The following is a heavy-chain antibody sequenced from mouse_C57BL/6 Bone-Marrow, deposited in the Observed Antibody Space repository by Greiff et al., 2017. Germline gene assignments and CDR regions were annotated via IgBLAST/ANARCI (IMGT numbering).Heavy chain of an antibody. CDR1: GYTFTGYW. CDR3: AKWGYAMDY. J-gene: IGHJ4*01. CDR2: ILPGSGST. Sequence: QVQLKQSGAELMKPGASVKLSCKATGYTFTGYWIEWVKQRPGHGLEWIGEILPGSGSTDYNEKFKGKATFTADTSSNTAYLHVSILTTEDSAIYFCAKWGYAMDYWGQGTSVTVSS. V-gene: IGHV1-9*01.